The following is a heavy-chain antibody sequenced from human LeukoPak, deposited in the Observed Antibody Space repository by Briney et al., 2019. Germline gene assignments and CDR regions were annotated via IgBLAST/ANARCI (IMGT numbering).Heavy chain of an antibody. J-gene: IGHJ6*02. CDR2: ISSSSSYI. V-gene: IGHV3-21*01. D-gene: IGHD7-27*01. CDR3: ARVRPLRLGKAYYYYGMDV. Sequence: PGGSLRLSCAASGFTFSSYSMNWVRQAPGKGLEWVSPISSSSSYIYYADSVKGRFTISRDNAKNSLYLQMNSLRAEDTAVYYCARVRPLRLGKAYYYYGMDVWGQGTTVTVSS. CDR1: GFTFSSYS.